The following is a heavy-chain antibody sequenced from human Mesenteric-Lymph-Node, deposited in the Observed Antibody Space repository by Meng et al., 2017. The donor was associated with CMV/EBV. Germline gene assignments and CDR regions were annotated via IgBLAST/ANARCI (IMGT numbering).Heavy chain of an antibody. J-gene: IGHJ5*02. Sequence: QVSCKGFGYNFNMFWIGWVRQMPGKGMEWVGLIYPGNSDTRYSRSFQGQVTISADNSITTVYLEWTSLKASDTATYYCARQESGFPAWFDHWGQGTVVTVSS. CDR3: ARQESGFPAWFDH. CDR1: GYNFNMFW. V-gene: IGHV5-51*01. D-gene: IGHD3-3*01. CDR2: IYPGNSDT.